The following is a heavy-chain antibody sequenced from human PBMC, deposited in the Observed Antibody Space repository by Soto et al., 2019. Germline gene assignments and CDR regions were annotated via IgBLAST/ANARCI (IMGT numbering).Heavy chain of an antibody. CDR1: GGTFSSYA. J-gene: IGHJ4*02. CDR3: ARENYGGNSALSSHLDY. Sequence: QVQLVQSGAEVKKPGSSVKVSCKASGGTFSSYAISWVRQAPGQGLEWMGGIIPIFGTANYAQKFQGRVTITADESTSTAYMELSSLRSEDTAVYYCARENYGGNSALSSHLDYWGQGTLVTVSS. V-gene: IGHV1-69*12. CDR2: IIPIFGTA. D-gene: IGHD4-17*01.